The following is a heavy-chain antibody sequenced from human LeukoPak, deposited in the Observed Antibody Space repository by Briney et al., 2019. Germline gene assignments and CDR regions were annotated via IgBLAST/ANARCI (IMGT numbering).Heavy chain of an antibody. CDR2: MNPNSGNT. CDR1: GYTFTSYD. J-gene: IGHJ6*03. Sequence: ASVKVSCKASGYTFTSYDINWVRQATGQGLEWMGWMNPNSGNTGYAQKFQGRVTITRNTSISTAYMELSSLRSEDTAVYYRARVLRYCSGGNCYSGGLGYMDVWGKGTTVTISS. D-gene: IGHD2-15*01. CDR3: ARVLRYCSGGNCYSGGLGYMDV. V-gene: IGHV1-8*03.